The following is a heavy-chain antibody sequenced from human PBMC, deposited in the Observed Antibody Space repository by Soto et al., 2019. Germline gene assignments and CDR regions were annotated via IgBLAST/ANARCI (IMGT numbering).Heavy chain of an antibody. D-gene: IGHD3-10*01. J-gene: IGHJ4*02. V-gene: IGHV4-39*01. CDR2: IYYSGST. Sequence: SETLSLTCTVSGGSISSSSYYWGWIRQPPGKGLEWIGSIYYSGSTYYNPSLKSRVTISVDTSKNQFSLKLSSVTAADTAVYYCARHYYGSGSYYFDYWGQGTLVTVSS. CDR1: GGSISSSSYY. CDR3: ARHYYGSGSYYFDY.